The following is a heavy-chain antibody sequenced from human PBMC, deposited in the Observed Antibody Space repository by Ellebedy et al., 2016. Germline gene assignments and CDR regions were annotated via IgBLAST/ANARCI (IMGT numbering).Heavy chain of an antibody. CDR1: DLSITTEYY. CDR2: MCNYEGT. V-gene: IGHV4-59*01. J-gene: IGHJ4*02. Sequence: SQTLSLTCVVSDLSITTEYYWAWIRQPPGKGLEWIGFMCNYEGTNYNPSLKSRVTISVDTSKSQFSLKLSSVTAADTDVYYCAGAVLSSSRMGSFDYWGQGTLVTVSS. CDR3: AGAVLSSSRMGSFDY. D-gene: IGHD6-13*01.